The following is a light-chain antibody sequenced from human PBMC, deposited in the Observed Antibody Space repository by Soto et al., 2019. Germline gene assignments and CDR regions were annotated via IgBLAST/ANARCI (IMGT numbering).Light chain of an antibody. V-gene: IGKV1-12*01. J-gene: IGKJ3*01. CDR3: QQANSFPFT. Sequence: IQMTQSPSSVSASVGDRVTITCRASQGMSTWLAWYQQKPGKAPKLLIYTASKLHSGVPSRFSGSGSGADFTLTISSLQPEDFATYYCQQANSFPFTFGPGTKVDIK. CDR2: TAS. CDR1: QGMSTW.